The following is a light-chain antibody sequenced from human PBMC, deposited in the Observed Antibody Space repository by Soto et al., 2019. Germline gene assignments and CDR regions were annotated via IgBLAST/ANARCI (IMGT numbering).Light chain of an antibody. V-gene: IGKV3-11*01. CDR1: QSVSRS. J-gene: IGKJ4*01. Sequence: EIVLTQSPATLSLSPGERATLSCRASQSVSRSLAWYQQKPGQAPRLLIYDASNRVTGIPGRFSGSGSGTDFTLTISSLEPEDFAVYYCQQRSNWLTFGGGTKVEIK. CDR2: DAS. CDR3: QQRSNWLT.